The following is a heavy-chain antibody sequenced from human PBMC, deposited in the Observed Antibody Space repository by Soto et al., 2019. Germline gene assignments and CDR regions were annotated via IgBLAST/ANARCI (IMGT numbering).Heavy chain of an antibody. CDR2: ISDDGSRA. Sequence: PGGSLRLSCTASGFTFSMYWMHWVRQVPGKGPEWVSRISDDGSRADYADSVKGRFTISRDNAKNTLYLEMHVLRADDTAVYYCTRGPRPSSVGTGAFWGQETPATVSS. D-gene: IGHD3-10*01. J-gene: IGHJ4*02. CDR1: GFTFSMYW. CDR3: TRGPRPSSVGTGAF. V-gene: IGHV3-74*01.